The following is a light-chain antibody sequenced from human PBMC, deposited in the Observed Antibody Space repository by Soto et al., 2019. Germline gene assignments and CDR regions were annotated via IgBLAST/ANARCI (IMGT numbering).Light chain of an antibody. CDR3: QHYGSSPPWT. CDR2: GAS. CDR1: QSLRLDS. V-gene: IGKV3-20*01. Sequence: EVVLTQSPDTLSLSPGDIATLSCRASQSLRLDSLAWYQQKLGQAPRLLIYGASNRATDIPDRFTGSGSGTDFTLTIRRLEPEDFAVYYCQHYGSSPPWTCGQGNKG. J-gene: IGKJ1*01.